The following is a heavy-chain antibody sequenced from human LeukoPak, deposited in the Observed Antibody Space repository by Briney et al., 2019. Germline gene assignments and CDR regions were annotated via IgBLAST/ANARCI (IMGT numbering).Heavy chain of an antibody. CDR2: ISERGGTT. D-gene: IGHD3-10*01. Sequence: HTGGSLRLSCVVSGISLSNYAMTWVRQAPGKGLEWVSYISERGGTTTYADSVKGRFTISRDTSLNTLYLQMNNLRPEDTAVYFCAKRGVVIRGLLVIGYHQEAYYYDFWGQGVLVTVSS. V-gene: IGHV3-23*01. CDR3: AKRGVVIRGLLVIGYHQEAYYYDF. CDR1: GISLSNYA. J-gene: IGHJ4*02.